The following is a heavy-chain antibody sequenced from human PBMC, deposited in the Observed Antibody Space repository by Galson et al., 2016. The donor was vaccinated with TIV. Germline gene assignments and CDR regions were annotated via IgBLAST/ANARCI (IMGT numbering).Heavy chain of an antibody. CDR3: ARGGHYALDV. D-gene: IGHD3-16*01. CDR1: GGVFNNYA. Sequence: SVKVSCKASGGVFNNYAILWVRQAPGQGLEWMGGIIPLSGTTYAKKFQGRLTVTADEGTKTTYMHLSRLTSDDTAVYYCARGGHYALDVWGQGTAVTVSS. CDR2: IIPLSGT. V-gene: IGHV1-69*13. J-gene: IGHJ6*02.